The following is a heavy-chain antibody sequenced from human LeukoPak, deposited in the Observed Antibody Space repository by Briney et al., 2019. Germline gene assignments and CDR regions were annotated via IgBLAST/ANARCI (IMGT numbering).Heavy chain of an antibody. J-gene: IGHJ1*01. CDR3: AKGFYEGYFQH. CDR2: ISWNSGSI. D-gene: IGHD3-3*01. CDR1: GFTFDDYA. Sequence: PGRSLRLSCAASGFTFDDYAMHWVRQAPGKRLEWVSGISWNSGSIGYADSVKGRFTISRDNAKNSLYLQMNSLRAEDMALYYCAKGFYEGYFQHWGQGTLVTVSS. V-gene: IGHV3-9*03.